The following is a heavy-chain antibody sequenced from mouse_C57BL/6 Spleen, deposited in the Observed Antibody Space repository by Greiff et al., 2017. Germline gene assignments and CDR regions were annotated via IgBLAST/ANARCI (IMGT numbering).Heavy chain of an antibody. D-gene: IGHD1-1*01. Sequence: VQLQQSGAELARPGASVKMSCKASGYTFTSYTMHWVKQRPGQGLEWIGYITPSSGYTKYNQKFKDKATLTADKSSSTAYKQLSSLTSEDSAVYYCARENYSSSSFFDDWGQGTTLTVSS. V-gene: IGHV1-4*01. CDR2: ITPSSGYT. CDR1: GYTFTSYT. J-gene: IGHJ2*01. CDR3: ARENYSSSSFFDD.